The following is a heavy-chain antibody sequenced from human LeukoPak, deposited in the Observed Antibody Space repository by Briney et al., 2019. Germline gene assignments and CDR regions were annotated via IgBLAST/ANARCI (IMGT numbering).Heavy chain of an antibody. CDR2: IYYSGST. V-gene: IGHV4-39*07. J-gene: IGHJ4*02. Sequence: SETLSLTCTVSGGSISSSSYYWGWIRQPPGKGLEWIGSIYYSGSTYYNPSLKSRVTISVDTSKNQFSLKLSSVTAADTAVYYCASFFPPYYFDYWGQGTLVTVSS. CDR3: ASFFPPYYFDY. CDR1: GGSISSSSYY. D-gene: IGHD2/OR15-2a*01.